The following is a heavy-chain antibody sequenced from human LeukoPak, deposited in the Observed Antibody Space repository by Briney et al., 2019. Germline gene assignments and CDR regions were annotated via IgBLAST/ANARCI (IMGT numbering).Heavy chain of an antibody. CDR1: GYTFTDRY. V-gene: IGHV1-2*02. CDR2: INPNRGGT. D-gene: IGHD3-22*01. J-gene: IGHJ4*02. CDR3: ARDDLYDVSGFDS. Sequence: ASVKVSCKASGYTFTDRYVHWVRQAPGQGLEWIGWINPNRGGTKYAQNFQGRVSMTRDTSITTAYMELSRLRSDDTAVYYCARDDLYDVSGFDSWGQGTRVTVSS.